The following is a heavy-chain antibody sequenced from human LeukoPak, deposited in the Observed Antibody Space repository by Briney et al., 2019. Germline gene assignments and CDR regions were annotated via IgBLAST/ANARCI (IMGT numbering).Heavy chain of an antibody. Sequence: SGTLSLTCAISGGSISSSHWWSWVRQPPGKGLEWIGEIHHSGSTNYNPSLKSRVTISVDKFKDQFSLNLSSVTAADTAVYYCASKLTAVAGYFDCWGQGTLVTVSS. CDR3: ASKLTAVAGYFDC. CDR1: GGSISSSHW. D-gene: IGHD6-19*01. CDR2: IHHSGST. V-gene: IGHV4-4*02. J-gene: IGHJ4*02.